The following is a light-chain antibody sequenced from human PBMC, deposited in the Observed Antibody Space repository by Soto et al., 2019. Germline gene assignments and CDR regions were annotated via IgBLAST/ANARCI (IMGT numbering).Light chain of an antibody. CDR2: STS. CDR3: LLYYRGALGV. CDR1: TGAVTSGHY. Sequence: QAVVTQEPSLTVSPGGPVTLTCASSTGAVTSGHYPHWVQQKPGQVPKSLIYSTSDKHSWNPARFSGSLLGGKAALTLSSVQREDEAEYYCLLYYRGALGVFGGGTKLTVL. J-gene: IGLJ2*01. V-gene: IGLV7-43*01.